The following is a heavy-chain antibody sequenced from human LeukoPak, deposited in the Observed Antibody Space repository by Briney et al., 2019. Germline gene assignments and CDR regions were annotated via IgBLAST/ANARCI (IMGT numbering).Heavy chain of an antibody. J-gene: IGHJ1*01. CDR3: AKDPEERYSSGSPPEYFQH. Sequence: GGSLRLSCAASGFTFSSYAMSWVRQAPGKGLEWVSAISGSGGSTYYADSVKGRFTISRDNSKNTLYLQMNSLRAEDTAVYYCAKDPEERYSSGSPPEYFQHWGQGTLVTVSS. CDR1: GFTFSSYA. CDR2: ISGSGGST. D-gene: IGHD6-19*01. V-gene: IGHV3-23*01.